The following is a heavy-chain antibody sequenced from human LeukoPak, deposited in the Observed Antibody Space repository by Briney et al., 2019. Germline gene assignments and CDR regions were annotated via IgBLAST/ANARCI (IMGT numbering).Heavy chain of an antibody. V-gene: IGHV4-4*02. D-gene: IGHD3-10*01. Sequence: SGTLSLTCAVSGGSISSSNWWSWVRQPPGKGLEWIGEIYHSGSTNYIPSLKSRVTISVDKSKNQFSLKLSSVTAADTAVYYCARVSMVRGVIMPDAFDIWGQGTMVTVSS. J-gene: IGHJ3*02. CDR3: ARVSMVRGVIMPDAFDI. CDR1: GGSISSSNW. CDR2: IYHSGST.